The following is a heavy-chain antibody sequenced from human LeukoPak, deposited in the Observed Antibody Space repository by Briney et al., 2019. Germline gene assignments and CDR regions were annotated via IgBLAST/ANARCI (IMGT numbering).Heavy chain of an antibody. CDR1: GGSISSSSYY. CDR2: IYYSGST. V-gene: IGHV4-39*01. CDR3: ARHTAAGTATLDY. Sequence: PETLSLTCTVSGGSISSSSYYWGWIRQPPGKGLEWIGSIYYSGSTYYNPSLKSRVTISVDTSKNQFSLKLSSVTAADTAVYYCARHTAAGTATLDYWGQGTLVTVSS. D-gene: IGHD6-13*01. J-gene: IGHJ4*02.